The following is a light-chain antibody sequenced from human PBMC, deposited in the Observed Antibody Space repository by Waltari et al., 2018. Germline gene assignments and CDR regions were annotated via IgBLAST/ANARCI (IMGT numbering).Light chain of an antibody. Sequence: QSGLTQSPSVSGTPGQRVTISCSGSTSNIGSNNVNWYQQFPGTAPKLLIYRNSERPSGVPDRVSGSTAGTSASRAISGLQSEDEAEYYCSAWDDSVHVFGTGTRVTVL. CDR2: RNS. J-gene: IGLJ1*01. CDR3: SAWDDSVHV. CDR1: TSNIGSNN. V-gene: IGLV1-44*01.